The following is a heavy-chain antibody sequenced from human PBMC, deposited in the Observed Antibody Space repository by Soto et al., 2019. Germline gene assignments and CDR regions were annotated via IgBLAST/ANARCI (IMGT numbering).Heavy chain of an antibody. CDR2: VYDSGTT. CDR3: ARGRHYYDGNGSPPKYFDY. J-gene: IGHJ4*02. CDR1: GGSITSNSYS. Sequence: PSETLSLTCAVSGGSITSNSYSWNWIRQPPGKALEWVGTVYDSGTTYYNPSLKSRVGISVDRSENHFSLKLSSVTAADTAIYYCARGRHYYDGNGSPPKYFDYWGQGALVTVSS. D-gene: IGHD3-22*01. V-gene: IGHV4-30-2*01.